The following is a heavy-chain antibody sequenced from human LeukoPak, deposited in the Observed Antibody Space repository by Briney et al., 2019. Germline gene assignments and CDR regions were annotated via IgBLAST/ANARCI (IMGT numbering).Heavy chain of an antibody. J-gene: IGHJ4*02. CDR2: INPSGGST. Sequence: MGIINPSGGSTSYAQKFQGRVTMTRDTSTSTVYMELSSLRSEDTAVYYCARDAVITRSCDYWGQGTLVTVSS. CDR3: ARDAVITRSCDY. V-gene: IGHV1-46*01. D-gene: IGHD3-22*01.